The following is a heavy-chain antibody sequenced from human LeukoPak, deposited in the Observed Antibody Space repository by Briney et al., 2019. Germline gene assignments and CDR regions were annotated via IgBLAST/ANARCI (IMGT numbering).Heavy chain of an antibody. CDR1: GGSISSYY. Sequence: SETLSLTCTVSGGSISSYYWSWIRQPPGKGLEWIGYIYYSGSTNYNPSLKSRVTISVDTSKNQFSLKLSSVTAADTAVYYCARLVKLGGEFDYWGQGTLVTVSS. CDR2: IYYSGST. V-gene: IGHV4-59*08. CDR3: ARLVKLGGEFDY. D-gene: IGHD3-16*01. J-gene: IGHJ4*02.